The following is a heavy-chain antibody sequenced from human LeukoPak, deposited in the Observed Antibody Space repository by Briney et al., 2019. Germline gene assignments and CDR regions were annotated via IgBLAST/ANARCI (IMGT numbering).Heavy chain of an antibody. D-gene: IGHD4-17*01. CDR3: ARGNGDYFGY. CDR2: IYYSGST. V-gene: IGHV4-59*01. CDR1: GGSISSYY. Sequence: SGTLSLTCTVSGGSISSYYWSWIRQPPGKGLEWIGYIYYSGSTNYNPSLKSRVTISVDTSKNQFSLKLSSVTAADTAVYYCARGNGDYFGYWGQGTLVTVSS. J-gene: IGHJ4*02.